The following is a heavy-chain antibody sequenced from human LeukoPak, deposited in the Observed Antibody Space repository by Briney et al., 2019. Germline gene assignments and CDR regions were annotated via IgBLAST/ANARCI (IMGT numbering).Heavy chain of an antibody. Sequence: GGSLRLSCAASGFTVSSNYMSWVRQAPGKGLEWVSVIYSGGSTYYADSVKGRFTISRDNSKNTLYPQMNSLRAEDTAVYYCARESCSGGSCFSLQPHYFDYWGQGTLVTVSS. V-gene: IGHV3-66*01. D-gene: IGHD2-15*01. J-gene: IGHJ4*02. CDR1: GFTVSSNY. CDR3: ARESCSGGSCFSLQPHYFDY. CDR2: IYSGGST.